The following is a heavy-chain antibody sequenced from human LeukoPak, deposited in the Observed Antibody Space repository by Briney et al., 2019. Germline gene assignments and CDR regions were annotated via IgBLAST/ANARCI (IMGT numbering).Heavy chain of an antibody. CDR3: AKIIAVAGKLVYYYYGMDV. V-gene: IGHV3-23*01. CDR2: ISGSGGST. J-gene: IGHJ6*02. Sequence: PRGSLRLSCAASGFTLSSYATSWVRPAPGEGLEWVSAISGSGGSTYYADSVKGRFTISRDNSKNTLYLQMNSLRAEDTAVYYCAKIIAVAGKLVYYYYGMDVWGQGTTVTVSS. CDR1: GFTLSSYA. D-gene: IGHD6-19*01.